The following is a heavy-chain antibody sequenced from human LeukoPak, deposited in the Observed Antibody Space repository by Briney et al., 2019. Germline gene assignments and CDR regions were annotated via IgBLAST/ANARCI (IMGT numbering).Heavy chain of an antibody. CDR2: IHPNSGSA. CDR3: ARLRGGYELFDY. V-gene: IGHV1-2*02. Sequence: ASVKVSCKASGYTFTDYYMHWVRQAPGRGLEWMGWIHPNSGSANYAQKFQGRVTMTRDTSISTAYMELSSLRSDDTAVLYCARLRGGYELFDYWGQGTLVTVSS. D-gene: IGHD5-12*01. CDR1: GYTFTDYY. J-gene: IGHJ4*02.